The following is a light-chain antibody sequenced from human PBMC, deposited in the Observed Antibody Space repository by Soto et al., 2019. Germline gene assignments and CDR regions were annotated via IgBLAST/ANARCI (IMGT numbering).Light chain of an antibody. CDR2: DAS. CDR3: QQYEGLAGPT. V-gene: IGKV1-5*01. J-gene: IGKJ4*01. CDR1: QTISRW. Sequence: DIPMTKSPSTLSASVGDRVTITCRASQTISRWLAWYQQKPGTAPKLLIYDASSLESGVPSRFSGSGSGTEFTLTIYSLQPDDFASYYCQQYEGLAGPTFGGGTKVEIK.